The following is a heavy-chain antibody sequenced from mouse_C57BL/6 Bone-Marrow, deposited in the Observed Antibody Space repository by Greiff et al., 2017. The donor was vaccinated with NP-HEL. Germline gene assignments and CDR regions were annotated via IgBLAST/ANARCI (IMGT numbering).Heavy chain of an antibody. CDR1: GFTFSSYG. CDR2: ISSGGSYT. V-gene: IGHV5-6*02. J-gene: IGHJ2*01. CDR3: ARGAHFDY. Sequence: DVMLVESGGDLVKPGGSLKLSCAASGFTFSSYGMSWVRQTPDKRLEWVATISSGGSYTYYPDSVKGRFTISRDNAKNTLYLQMSSLKSEDTAMYYCARGAHFDYWGQGTTLTVSS.